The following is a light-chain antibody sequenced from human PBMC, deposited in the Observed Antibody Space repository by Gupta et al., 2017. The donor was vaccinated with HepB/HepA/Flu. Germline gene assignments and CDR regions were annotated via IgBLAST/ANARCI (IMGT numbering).Light chain of an antibody. V-gene: IGLV2-14*01. CDR1: SSDIGAYNF. Sequence: QSALTQPASVSGSPGQSITISCTGTSSDIGAYNFVSWYQQYPGKAPKLMIYEVSSRPSGVSNRFSGSKSGKTASLTISGLQAEDEADYYCSSYTTSSTRVFGGGTKLTVL. CDR2: EVS. J-gene: IGLJ3*02. CDR3: SSYTTSSTRV.